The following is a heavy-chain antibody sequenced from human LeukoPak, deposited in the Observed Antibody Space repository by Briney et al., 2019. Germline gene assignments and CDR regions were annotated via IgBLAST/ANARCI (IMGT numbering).Heavy chain of an antibody. CDR1: GASIRSSY. Sequence: SETLSLTCTVSGASIRSSYWSWIRQPPGKGLEWIGYISYTGSTNYNPSLKSRVSLSVDTSKNQFSLKLTSVTAADTAVYYCARDPFGEGGINYWGQGTLVTVSS. V-gene: IGHV4-59*01. D-gene: IGHD3-10*01. CDR3: ARDPFGEGGINY. CDR2: ISYTGST. J-gene: IGHJ4*02.